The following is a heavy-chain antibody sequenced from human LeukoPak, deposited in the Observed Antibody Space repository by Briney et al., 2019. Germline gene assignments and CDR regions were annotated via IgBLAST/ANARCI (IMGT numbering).Heavy chain of an antibody. CDR1: GFTFSDYY. V-gene: IGHV3-11*01. CDR3: ARDSGLTYGDYRLDAFDI. D-gene: IGHD4-17*01. Sequence: PGGSLRLSCAASGFTFSDYYMSWIRQAPGKGLEWVSYISSSGSTIYYADSVKGRFTISRDNAKNSLYLQMNSLRAEDTAVYYCARDSGLTYGDYRLDAFDIWGQGTMVTVSS. J-gene: IGHJ3*02. CDR2: ISSSGSTI.